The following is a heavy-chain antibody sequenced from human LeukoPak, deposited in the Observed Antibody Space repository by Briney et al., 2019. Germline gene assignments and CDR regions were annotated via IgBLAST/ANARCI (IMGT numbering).Heavy chain of an antibody. D-gene: IGHD3-9*01. CDR2: IRGGGDSK. CDR1: GFTFSSYA. V-gene: IGHV3-23*01. CDR3: AKGTGGLEVLTPLGS. J-gene: IGHJ5*02. Sequence: GGSLSLSCAASGFTFSSYALSWVRQAQGKGLEWGSTIRGGGDSKYYADSVRGRFTLYRDNTKTTLYLQMDSSRGEATDEYYCAKGTGGLEVLTPLGSWGQGTLVTVSS.